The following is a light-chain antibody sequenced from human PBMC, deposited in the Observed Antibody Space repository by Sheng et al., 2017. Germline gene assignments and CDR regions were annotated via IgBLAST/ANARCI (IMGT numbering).Light chain of an antibody. CDR3: QQYGSSPRT. CDR1: QSVSSY. Sequence: EIVLTQSPATLSLSPGERATLSCRASQSVSSYLAWYQQKPGQAPRLLLYGASSRATGIPDRFSGSGSGTDFTLTISRLEPIDFAVYYCQQYGSSPRTFGQGTKVEIK. CDR2: GAS. V-gene: IGKV3-20*01. J-gene: IGKJ1*01.